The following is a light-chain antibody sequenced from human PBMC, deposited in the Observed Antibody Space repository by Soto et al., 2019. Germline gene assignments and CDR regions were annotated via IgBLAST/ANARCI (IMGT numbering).Light chain of an antibody. CDR3: QSFDGSAYV. Sequence: QSVLTQPPSVSGAPGQRVTISCTGSSSNIGAGYDVHWYQHLPGTAPKLLIYRNTNRPSGVPDRFSGSKSGTSASLAITGLQSEYASAYYFQSFDGSAYVFGPGTKLTVL. V-gene: IGLV1-40*01. J-gene: IGLJ1*01. CDR2: RNT. CDR1: SSNIGAGYD.